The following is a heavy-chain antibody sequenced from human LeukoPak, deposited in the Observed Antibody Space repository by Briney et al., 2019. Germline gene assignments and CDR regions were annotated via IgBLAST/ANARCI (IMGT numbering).Heavy chain of an antibody. CDR3: ARDPGVSVAAYYFDY. Sequence: ASVKVSCKASGYTFTGDYMHWVRQAPGQGLEWMGWINPNSGGTNYAQKFQGRVTMTRDTSISTAYMELSRLRSDDTAVYYCARDPGVSVAAYYFDYWGQGTLVTVSS. CDR1: GYTFTGDY. V-gene: IGHV1-2*02. J-gene: IGHJ4*02. CDR2: INPNSGGT. D-gene: IGHD6-19*01.